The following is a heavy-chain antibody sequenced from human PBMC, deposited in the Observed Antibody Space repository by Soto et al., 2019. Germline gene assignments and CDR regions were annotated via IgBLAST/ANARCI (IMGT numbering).Heavy chain of an antibody. CDR1: GYVFTSYG. CDR3: ARNHCSGTNCYSLVDY. Sequence: VHLVQSGAEVKKPGASVKVSCKASGYVFTSYGFNWVRQAPGLGLEWVGWISAENGNTNYAQKVQGRVTMTTDTSTTTAYMELRSLRSDDTAVYYCARNHCSGTNCYSLVDYWGQGTLVTVSS. D-gene: IGHD2-2*02. V-gene: IGHV1-18*04. J-gene: IGHJ4*02. CDR2: ISAENGNT.